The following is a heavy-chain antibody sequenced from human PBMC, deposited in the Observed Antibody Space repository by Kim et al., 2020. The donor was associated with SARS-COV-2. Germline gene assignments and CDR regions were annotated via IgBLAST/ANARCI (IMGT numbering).Heavy chain of an antibody. D-gene: IGHD2-21*01. V-gene: IGHV1-69*13. J-gene: IGHJ6*02. CDR3: ARTLAYCGGDCYSNNYYGMDV. CDR1: GGTFSSYA. Sequence: SVKVSCKASGGTFSSYAISWVRQAPGQGLEWMGGIIPIFGTANYAQKFQGRVTITADESTSTAYMELSSLRSEDTAVYYCARTLAYCGGDCYSNNYYGMDVWDQGTTVTVS. CDR2: IIPIFGTA.